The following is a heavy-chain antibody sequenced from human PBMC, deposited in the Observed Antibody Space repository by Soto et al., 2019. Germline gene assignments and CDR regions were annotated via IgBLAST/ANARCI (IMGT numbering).Heavy chain of an antibody. CDR3: ARDSVGSGYD. V-gene: IGHV4-59*01. CDR1: GGSISSDY. D-gene: IGHD5-12*01. CDR2: IYYSGYT. J-gene: IGHJ4*02. Sequence: QVQLQESGPGLVKPSETLSLTCTVSGGSISSDYWSWIRQPPGKRLEWSGYIYYSGYTNYNPSLKSRVTISVATSKNHFSLELRSVTAADTAVYYCARDSVGSGYDWGQGTLVTVSS.